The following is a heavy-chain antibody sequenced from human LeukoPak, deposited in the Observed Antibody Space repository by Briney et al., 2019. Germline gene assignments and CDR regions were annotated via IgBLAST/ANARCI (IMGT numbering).Heavy chain of an antibody. CDR3: AKDLSGYGPYWYFDL. V-gene: IGHV3-23*01. Sequence: GGSLRLSCAASGFTFSSYGMSWVRQAPGKGLEWVSSISGSVGTIYYADSVKGRSTISRDNSKNTLYLQMNNLRAEDSAVYYCAKDLSGYGPYWYFDLWGRGTLVTVSS. CDR2: ISGSVGTI. D-gene: IGHD6-25*01. J-gene: IGHJ2*01. CDR1: GFTFSSYG.